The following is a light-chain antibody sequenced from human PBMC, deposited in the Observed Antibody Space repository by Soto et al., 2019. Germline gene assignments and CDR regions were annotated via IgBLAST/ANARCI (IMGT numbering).Light chain of an antibody. CDR3: QQCDNLPPT. CDR1: QDINNN. V-gene: IGKV1-33*01. J-gene: IGKJ4*01. Sequence: DIQMTQSPSSLSSSVGDRVTITCQASQDINNNLNWYQQTSGKAPKLLIYGAYNLETGVPSRFTGSQSGTDFTFTITSRQSEDVSTYFCQQCDNLPPTFGGGTKVEI. CDR2: GAY.